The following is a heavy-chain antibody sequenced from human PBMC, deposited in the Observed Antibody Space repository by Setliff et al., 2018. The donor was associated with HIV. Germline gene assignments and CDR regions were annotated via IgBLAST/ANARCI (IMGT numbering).Heavy chain of an antibody. CDR2: ISVDGSGK. CDR1: GFTFSDSV. D-gene: IGHD6-6*01. J-gene: IGHJ6*03. Sequence: PGGSLRLSCTASGFTFSDSVMHWVRQPPGKGLEWVAAISVDGSGKFYADSVKGRFTISSDNSKNTLYLQMNSLRAEDTAVYYCAKYSSSWSYYSYYMNVWGKGTTVTVSS. V-gene: IGHV3-30*07. CDR3: AKYSSSWSYYSYYMNV.